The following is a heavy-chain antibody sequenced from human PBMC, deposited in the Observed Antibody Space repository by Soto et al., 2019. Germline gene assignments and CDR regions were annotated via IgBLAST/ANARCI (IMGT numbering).Heavy chain of an antibody. CDR1: GFTFSSYA. D-gene: IGHD1-26*01. Sequence: GGSLRLSCAASGFTFSSYAMSWVRQAPGKGLEWVSAISGSGGSTYYADSVKGRFTISRDNSKNTLYLQMNSLRAEDTAVYYCAKAPHREWELLDAFDIWGQGTMVTVSS. CDR3: AKAPHREWELLDAFDI. J-gene: IGHJ3*02. V-gene: IGHV3-23*01. CDR2: ISGSGGST.